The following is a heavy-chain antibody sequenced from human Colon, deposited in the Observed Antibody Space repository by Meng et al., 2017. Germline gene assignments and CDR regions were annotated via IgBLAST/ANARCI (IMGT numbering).Heavy chain of an antibody. V-gene: IGHV4-4*07. CDR2: VYSSGSA. Sequence: QGGAQESGPGLGKPSGTLSLPCTVAGGDINNYYWSWIRQSPGKGLEWLGCVYSSGSAYYSPSLKSRLNMSVDRTKNQLSLKVTSVTAADTAVYYCARGVETMIRGVKWYFDLWGRGALVTVSS. CDR3: ARGVETMIRGVKWYFDL. J-gene: IGHJ2*01. D-gene: IGHD3-10*01. CDR1: GGDINNYY.